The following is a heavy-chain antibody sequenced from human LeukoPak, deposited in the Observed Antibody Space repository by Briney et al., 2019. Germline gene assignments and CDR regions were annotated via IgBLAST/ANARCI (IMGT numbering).Heavy chain of an antibody. D-gene: IGHD6-19*01. V-gene: IGHV3-23*01. CDR1: GLTFKNFA. CDR3: TIDLMTGFSSGWHFAY. CDR2: SSGDEDSI. J-gene: IGHJ4*02. Sequence: PGGSLRLSCAASGLTFKNFAMIWVRQAPGKGLEWLAVSSGDEDSIHYADSVRGHFVISTDNSENTSYLHMNSLRAEDTAVYYCTIDLMTGFSSGWHFAYWGQGTLVTVSS.